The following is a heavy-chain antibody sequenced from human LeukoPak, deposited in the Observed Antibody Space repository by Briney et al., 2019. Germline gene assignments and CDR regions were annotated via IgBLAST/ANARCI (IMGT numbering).Heavy chain of an antibody. D-gene: IGHD4-17*01. CDR2: INHRGTT. V-gene: IGHV4-34*01. Sequence: SETLSLTCAVSGGSLSTYYWSWIRRPLGKGLEWISEINHRGTTNYSPSLRSRVTISVDTSKNQFSLTLRSLTAADTAMYYCARVPLRWLTPFDYWGQGTLVTVSS. J-gene: IGHJ4*02. CDR3: ARVPLRWLTPFDY. CDR1: GGSLSTYY.